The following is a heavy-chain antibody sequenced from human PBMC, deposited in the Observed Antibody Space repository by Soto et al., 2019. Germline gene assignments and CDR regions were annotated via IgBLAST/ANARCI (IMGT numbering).Heavy chain of an antibody. Sequence: QVQLVESGGGVVQPGRSLRLSCAASGFTFSSYAISWVRQAPGQGLEWMGGIIPIFGTANYAQKFQGRVTITADESTSPAYMELSSLRSEDTAVYYCARAGRYYYDSSGPHYWGQGTLVTVSS. V-gene: IGHV1-69*01. CDR1: GFTFSSYA. D-gene: IGHD3-22*01. J-gene: IGHJ4*02. CDR2: IIPIFGTA. CDR3: ARAGRYYYDSSGPHY.